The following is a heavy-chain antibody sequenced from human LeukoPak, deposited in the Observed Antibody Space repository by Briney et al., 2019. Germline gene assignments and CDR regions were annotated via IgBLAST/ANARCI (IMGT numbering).Heavy chain of an antibody. J-gene: IGHJ4*02. V-gene: IGHV1-2*02. Sequence: ASVKISCKASGYTFTGYYMHWVRQAPGQGLEWMGWINSNSGGTKYAQQFQGRVTMTRDTSFSTVYMELSGLVSDDTAVYYCARDVPQSGYDADYWGQGTLVTVSS. CDR2: INSNSGGT. CDR1: GYTFTGYY. CDR3: ARDVPQSGYDADY. D-gene: IGHD3-3*01.